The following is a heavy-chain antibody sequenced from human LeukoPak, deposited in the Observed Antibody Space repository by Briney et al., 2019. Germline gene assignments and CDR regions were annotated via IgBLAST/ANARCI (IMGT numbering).Heavy chain of an antibody. CDR1: GFTFSDYY. J-gene: IGHJ5*02. CDR2: ISSSGSTI. Sequence: PGGSLRLSCAASGFTFSDYYMSWIRQAPGKGLEWVSYISSSGSTIYYADSVKGRFTISRDNAKNSLYLQMNSLRAEDTAVYYCARDRTVTHSTRRSISWFDPWGQGTLVTVSS. CDR3: ARDRTVTHSTRRSISWFDP. D-gene: IGHD4-17*01. V-gene: IGHV3-11*04.